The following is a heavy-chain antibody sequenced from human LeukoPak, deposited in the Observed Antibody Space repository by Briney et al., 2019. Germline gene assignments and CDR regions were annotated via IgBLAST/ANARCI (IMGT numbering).Heavy chain of an antibody. J-gene: IGHJ4*02. CDR1: GFTFSNYG. V-gene: IGHV3-33*01. CDR2: IWYDGSNK. Sequence: GGSLRLSCAASGFTFSNYGMHWVRQAPGKGLEWVAVIWYDGSNKNYIDSVKGRFTISRDNSKNTLYLQMNSLRAEDTAVYYCARDGGPNDYWGQGTLVTVSS. CDR3: ARDGGPNDY. D-gene: IGHD2-15*01.